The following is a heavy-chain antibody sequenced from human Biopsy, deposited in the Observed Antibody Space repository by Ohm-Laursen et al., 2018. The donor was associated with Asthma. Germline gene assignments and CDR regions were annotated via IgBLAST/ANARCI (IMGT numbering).Heavy chain of an antibody. CDR1: GFTFSSYA. D-gene: IGHD5-24*01. Sequence: SLRLSCSASGFTFSSYAMSWVRQAPGKGLEWVSAISGSGGSTYYADSVKGRFTISRDNSKNTLYLQMNSLRAEGTAVYYCAKESRRDSYNRRNYYFDYWGQGTLVTVSS. CDR3: AKESRRDSYNRRNYYFDY. J-gene: IGHJ4*02. V-gene: IGHV3-23*01. CDR2: ISGSGGST.